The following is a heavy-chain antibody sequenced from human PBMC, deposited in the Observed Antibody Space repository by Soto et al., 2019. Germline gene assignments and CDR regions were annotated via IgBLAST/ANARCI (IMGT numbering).Heavy chain of an antibody. CDR3: ATHGEIWSGYVDAFDI. Sequence: EVQLLESGGGLVQPGGSLRLSCAASGFTFSSYAMSWVRQAPGKGLEWVSAISGSGGSTYYADSVKGRFTISRDNSKNTLYLQMNSLRAEDTALYYCATHGEIWSGYVDAFDIWGQGTMVTVSS. V-gene: IGHV3-23*01. CDR2: ISGSGGST. D-gene: IGHD3-3*01. J-gene: IGHJ3*02. CDR1: GFTFSSYA.